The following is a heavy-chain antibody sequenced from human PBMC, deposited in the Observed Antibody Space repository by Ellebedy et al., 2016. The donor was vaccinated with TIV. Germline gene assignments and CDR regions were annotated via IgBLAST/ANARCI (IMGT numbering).Heavy chain of an antibody. CDR2: INPSAGTT. CDR1: GHTFTSHY. D-gene: IGHD4-23*01. J-gene: IGHJ4*02. CDR3: ARDSATRSYSGHSDFDF. V-gene: IGHV1-46*01. Sequence: AASVKVSCKASGHTFTSHYIHWVRQAPGQGLEWMGVINPSAGTTTYAQKFQGRVSMTRDTSTSTMYMEVGSLRSEDTAVYYCARDSATRSYSGHSDFDFWGQGTLVTVSS.